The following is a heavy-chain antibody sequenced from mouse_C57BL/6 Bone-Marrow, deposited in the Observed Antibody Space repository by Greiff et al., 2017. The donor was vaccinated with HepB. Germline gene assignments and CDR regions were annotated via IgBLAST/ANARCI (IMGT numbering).Heavy chain of an antibody. CDR3: ATGGVRYFDY. J-gene: IGHJ2*01. Sequence: QVQLQQSGPELVKPGASVKISCKASGYAFSSSWMNWVKQRPGKGLEWIGRIYPGDGDTNYKGKFKGKATLTADKSSSTAYMQLSSLTSEDSAVYFCATGGVRYFDYWGQGTTLTVSS. CDR2: IYPGDGDT. CDR1: GYAFSSSW. V-gene: IGHV1-82*01. D-gene: IGHD2-2*01.